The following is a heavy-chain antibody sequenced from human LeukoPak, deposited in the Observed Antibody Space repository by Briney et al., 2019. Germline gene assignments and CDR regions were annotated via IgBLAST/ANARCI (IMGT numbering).Heavy chain of an antibody. V-gene: IGHV1-24*01. CDR1: GYTLTELS. CDR2: FDPEDGET. J-gene: IGHJ4*02. CDR3: ATECRYDYVWGSYYY. Sequence: APVKVSCKVSGYTLTELSMHWVRQAPGKGLEWMGGFDPEDGETIYAQKFQGRVTMTEDTSTDTAYMELSSLRSEDTAVYYCATECRYDYVWGSYYYWGQGTQVTVSS. D-gene: IGHD3-16*01.